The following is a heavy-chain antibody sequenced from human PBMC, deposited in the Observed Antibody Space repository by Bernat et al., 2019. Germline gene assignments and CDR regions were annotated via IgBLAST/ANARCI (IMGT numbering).Heavy chain of an antibody. CDR1: GFTFSSYG. J-gene: IGHJ5*02. V-gene: IGHV3-30*18. CDR2: ISYDGSNK. CDR3: AKGSRSRPNWFDP. Sequence: QVQLVESGGGMVQPGRSLRLSCAASGFTFSSYGMHWVRQAPGKGLEWVAVISYDGSNKYYADSVKGRFTISRDNSKNTLYLQMNSLRAEDTAVYYCAKGSRSRPNWFDPWGQGTLVTVSS. D-gene: IGHD6-13*01.